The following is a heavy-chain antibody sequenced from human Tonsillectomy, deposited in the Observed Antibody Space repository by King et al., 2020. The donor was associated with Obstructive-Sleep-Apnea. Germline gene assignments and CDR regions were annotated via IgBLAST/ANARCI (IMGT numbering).Heavy chain of an antibody. D-gene: IGHD4-17*01. CDR3: ARDRPRDDYGDLHEVY. V-gene: IGHV3-7*01. CDR2: IKPDGGEK. CDR1: GFTFSNYW. Sequence: VQLVESGGGLVQPGGSLRLSCTVSGFTFSNYWLTWVRQAPGTGLEWVANIKPDGGEKYYVDSVKGRFTISRDNAKNSLYLQMKGLRAEDTAVYYCARDRPRDDYGDLHEVYWGQGTLVTVSS. J-gene: IGHJ4*02.